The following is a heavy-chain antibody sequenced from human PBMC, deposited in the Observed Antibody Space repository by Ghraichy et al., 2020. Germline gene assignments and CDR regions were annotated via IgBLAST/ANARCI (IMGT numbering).Heavy chain of an antibody. J-gene: IGHJ4*02. D-gene: IGHD5-24*01. CDR3: ARDPLRSDGYNFDH. CDR1: GFTFSDYY. Sequence: GGSLRLSCAASGFTFSDYYMGWIRQAPGRGLEWVSHISGGHPTMYYADSVKGRFTVSRDNAKNSLYLQMNSLRVEDTAIYFCARDPLRSDGYNFDHWGQGTLVTVSS. V-gene: IGHV3-11*01. CDR2: ISGGHPTM.